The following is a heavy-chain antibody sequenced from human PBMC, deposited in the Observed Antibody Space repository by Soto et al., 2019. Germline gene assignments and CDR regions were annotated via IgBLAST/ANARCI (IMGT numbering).Heavy chain of an antibody. CDR2: VIPMLGTA. CDR3: ARLGHPEH. J-gene: IGHJ4*02. V-gene: IGHV1-69*01. Sequence: QVQLVQSGAEVRKPGSSVKVSCTASGGSLRNSVISWVRQAPAQRLEWMGGVIPMLGTANYAQKFQGRVTMTADEATSTAYMDLSSLIPDDTAVYYCARLGHPEHWGPGTLVIVSS. CDR1: GGSLRNSV.